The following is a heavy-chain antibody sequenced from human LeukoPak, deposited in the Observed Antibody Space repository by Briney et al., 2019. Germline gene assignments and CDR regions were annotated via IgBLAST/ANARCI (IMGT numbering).Heavy chain of an antibody. CDR2: IYHSGST. V-gene: IGHV4-30-2*01. Sequence: SETLSLTCAVSGGSISSGGYSWSWIRQPPGKGLEWIGYIYHSGSTYYNPSLKSRVTISVDRSKNQFSLKLTSVTAADTAVYYCARDTLSPPFNYYYYMDVWGKGTTVTVSS. CDR3: ARDTLSPPFNYYYYMDV. J-gene: IGHJ6*03. CDR1: GGSISSGGYS. D-gene: IGHD3-10*01.